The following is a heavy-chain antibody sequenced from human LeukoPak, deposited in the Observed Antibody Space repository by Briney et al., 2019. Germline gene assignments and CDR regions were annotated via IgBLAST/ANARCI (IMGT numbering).Heavy chain of an antibody. Sequence: GGALRLSCAASGVTPVDYTIHWVRDALGKGLEWVSLSKGVANRTDYADSVKGRFTISRDNKKDSLYLQINSLRTEASALYYCAKGPYSYGPYSFCYMDVWGKGTTVTVSS. V-gene: IGHV3-43*01. CDR1: GVTPVDYT. CDR2: SKGVANRT. D-gene: IGHD5-18*01. CDR3: AKGPYSYGPYSFCYMDV. J-gene: IGHJ6*03.